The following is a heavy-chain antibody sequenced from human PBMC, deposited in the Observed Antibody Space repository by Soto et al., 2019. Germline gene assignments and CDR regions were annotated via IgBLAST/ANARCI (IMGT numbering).Heavy chain of an antibody. CDR2: ISGSGGST. CDR1: EFTFSSYA. CDR3: AKAPLRLGFSYYYYGMDV. D-gene: IGHD2-21*01. J-gene: IGHJ6*02. Sequence: EVQLLESGGDLVQPGGSLRLSCAASEFTFSSYAMNWVRQAPGKGLEWVSVISGSGGSTYYYEDSVKGRFTISRDNSKNTLYLQMNSLRAEDTAVYYCAKAPLRLGFSYYYYGMDVWGQGTTVTVSS. V-gene: IGHV3-23*01.